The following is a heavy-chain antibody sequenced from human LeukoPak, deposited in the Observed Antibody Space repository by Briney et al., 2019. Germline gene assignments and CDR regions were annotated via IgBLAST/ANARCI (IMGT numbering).Heavy chain of an antibody. V-gene: IGHV3-21*01. Sequence: GGSLRLSCATSGFIFSSYWMCWVRQAPGKGLEWVSSISRTSTHKLFADSMKGRFTISRDNARSSLHLHMNSLRVEDTAVYYCARLNYFDSRGEGFDVWGLGTMVTVSS. CDR2: ISRTSTHK. J-gene: IGHJ3*01. D-gene: IGHD3-22*01. CDR1: GFIFSSYW. CDR3: ARLNYFDSRGEGFDV.